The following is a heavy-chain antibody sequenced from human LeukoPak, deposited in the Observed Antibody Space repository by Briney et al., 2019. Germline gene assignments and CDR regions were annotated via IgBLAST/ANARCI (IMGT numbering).Heavy chain of an antibody. CDR3: ASKLTYCGGDCPRGWFDP. J-gene: IGHJ5*02. D-gene: IGHD2-21*02. Sequence: GGSLRLSCAASGFTFSNYWMHWVRQAPGKGLVWVSRINSDGSNTNYADFVKGRFTISRDNAKNTVYLQMNSLRAEDTAVYYCASKLTYCGGDCPRGWFDPWGRGTLVTVSS. CDR1: GFTFSNYW. CDR2: INSDGSNT. V-gene: IGHV3-74*01.